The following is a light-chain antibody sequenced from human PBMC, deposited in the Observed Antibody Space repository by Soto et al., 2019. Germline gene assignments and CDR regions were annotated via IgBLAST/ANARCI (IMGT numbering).Light chain of an antibody. J-gene: IGKJ1*01. CDR1: QSLRSN. CDR3: QQHDKLPPA. CDR2: SAS. Sequence: EIVMTQSPVTLSVSPGETVILPCRASQSLRSNLAWYQQKPGQTPRLLIYSASIRAAATPARFSGSGAGTNFSLTISSLQSEDFAVYYCQQHDKLPPAFGQGTKVDIK. V-gene: IGKV3-15*01.